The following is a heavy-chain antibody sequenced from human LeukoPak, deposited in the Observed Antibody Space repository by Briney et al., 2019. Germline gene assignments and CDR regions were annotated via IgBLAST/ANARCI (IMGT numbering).Heavy chain of an antibody. J-gene: IGHJ4*02. V-gene: IGHV3-30-3*01. CDR2: TSFDGSNK. D-gene: IGHD3-10*01. CDR3: ARDRAPGGNYYDLSE. Sequence: PGGSLRLSCAASGFTFSTYAMHWVRQAPGKGLEWVAVTSFDGSNKYYAGSVKGRFTISRDNSKNTLYLHMSSLRTEDTALYYCARDRAPGGNYYDLSEWGQGTLVTVSS. CDR1: GFTFSTYA.